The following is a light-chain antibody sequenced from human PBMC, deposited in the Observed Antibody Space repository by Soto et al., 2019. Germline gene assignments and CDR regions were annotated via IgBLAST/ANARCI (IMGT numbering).Light chain of an antibody. V-gene: IGKV3-15*01. J-gene: IGKJ1*01. CDR2: SAS. Sequence: EIVLTQSPATLSLSPGERATLSCRASQSVRGSKVAWYQQKPGEAPRLLIYSASTRATGIPARFSGSGSGTEFTLTISSLQSGDAAVYYCQQYYEWPRGTFGQGTKVDIK. CDR3: QQYYEWPRGT. CDR1: QSVRGSK.